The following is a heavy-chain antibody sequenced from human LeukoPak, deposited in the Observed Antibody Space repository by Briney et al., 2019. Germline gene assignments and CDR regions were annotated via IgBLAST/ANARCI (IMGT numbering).Heavy chain of an antibody. J-gene: IGHJ4*02. V-gene: IGHV1-46*01. CDR1: GYTFTGYY. Sequence: ASVKVSCKASGYTFTGYYMHWVRQAPGQGLEWMGIINPSGGSTSYAQKFQGRVTMTRDTSTSTVYMELSSLGSEDTAVYYCATLYSSSWHDYWGQGTLVTVSS. CDR3: ATLYSSSWHDY. D-gene: IGHD6-13*01. CDR2: INPSGGST.